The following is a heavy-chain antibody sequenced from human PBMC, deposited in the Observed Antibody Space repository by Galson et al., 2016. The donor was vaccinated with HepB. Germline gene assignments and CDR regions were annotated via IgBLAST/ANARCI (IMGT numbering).Heavy chain of an antibody. Sequence: LRLSCAASGFTFGDYAMSWFRQAPGKGLEWVGFIRGKAYGATTEYAASVKGRFTISRDDSKSIAYLQMNSLKTEDTAVYYCTRDGGWFYFDYWGQGTLVTVSS. CDR3: TRDGGWFYFDY. J-gene: IGHJ4*02. V-gene: IGHV3-49*03. CDR2: IRGKAYGATT. D-gene: IGHD3-16*01. CDR1: GFTFGDYA.